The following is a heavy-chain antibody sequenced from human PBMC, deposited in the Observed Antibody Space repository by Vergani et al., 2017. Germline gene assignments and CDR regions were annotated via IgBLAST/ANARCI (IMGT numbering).Heavy chain of an antibody. V-gene: IGHV3-7*01. Sequence: VQLVESGGGVVQPGRSLRLSCAASGFTFSSYGMHWVRQAPGKGLEWVANINQDGSEKYYVDSVKGRFTISRDNAKNSLYLQMNSLRAEDTAMYYCARDGFWSGYFDYWGQGTLVTVSS. D-gene: IGHD3-3*01. CDR1: GFTFSSYG. CDR2: INQDGSEK. J-gene: IGHJ4*02. CDR3: ARDGFWSGYFDY.